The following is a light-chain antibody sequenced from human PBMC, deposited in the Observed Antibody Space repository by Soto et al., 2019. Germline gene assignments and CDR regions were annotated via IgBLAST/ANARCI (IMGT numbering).Light chain of an antibody. J-gene: IGKJ3*01. CDR3: PQYGTSPLT. V-gene: IGKV3-20*01. CDR1: QSVNSNY. Sequence: EIVLTQSPGTLSLSPGERATLSCRASQSVNSNYLAWLQHKPGQAPRFLIYGASSRAAGIPDRFSGSGSGTEFTLSISRLEPEDFAMYYFPQYGTSPLTFGPGTKVDIK. CDR2: GAS.